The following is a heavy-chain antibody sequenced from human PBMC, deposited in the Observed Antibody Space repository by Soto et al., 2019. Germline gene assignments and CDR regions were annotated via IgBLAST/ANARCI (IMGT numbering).Heavy chain of an antibody. CDR1: GDSVSSNSAT. CDR3: ARDIPPTSGWYYFDY. D-gene: IGHD6-19*01. J-gene: IGHJ4*02. CDR2: TYYRSKWYI. V-gene: IGHV6-1*01. Sequence: RSQTLSLTCAISGDSVSSNSATWNWIRQSPSRGLEWLGRTYYRSKWYIDYAVSVKSRITINADTSKNQFSLQLNSVTPEDTAVYFCARDIPPTSGWYYFDYWGQGTLVTVSS.